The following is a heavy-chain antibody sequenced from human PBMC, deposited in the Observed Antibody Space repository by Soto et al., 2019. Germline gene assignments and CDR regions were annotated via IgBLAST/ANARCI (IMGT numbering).Heavy chain of an antibody. D-gene: IGHD5-12*01. CDR3: AKYRRTDAEGYRLDF. CDR1: GASINNYY. J-gene: IGHJ4*02. CDR2: VYYTGSTST. Sequence: SETLSLTCSVSGASINNYYWSWIRQPPGKGLEWIGFVYYTGSTSTKYNPSLQSRVAMSVDSSKNQFSLRLTSMTAADTAIYYCAKYRRTDAEGYRLDFWGPGTLVTVSS. V-gene: IGHV4-59*01.